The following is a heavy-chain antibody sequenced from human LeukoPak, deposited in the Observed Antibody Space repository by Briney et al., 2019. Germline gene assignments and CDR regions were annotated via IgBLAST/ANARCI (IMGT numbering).Heavy chain of an antibody. Sequence: SETLSLTCTVSGGSISSYYGSWIRQPPGNGLEWIGYIYYSGGTNYNPSLKSRVTISVDTSKNQFSLKLSSVTAADTAVYYCARGGAYCGGDCYLPFDYWGQGTLVTVSS. J-gene: IGHJ4*02. D-gene: IGHD2-21*02. CDR1: GGSISSYY. V-gene: IGHV4-59*01. CDR3: ARGGAYCGGDCYLPFDY. CDR2: IYYSGGT.